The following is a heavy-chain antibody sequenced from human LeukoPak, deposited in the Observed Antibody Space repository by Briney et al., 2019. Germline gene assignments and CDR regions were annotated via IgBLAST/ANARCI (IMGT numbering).Heavy chain of an antibody. D-gene: IGHD4-23*01. Sequence: GGSLRLSCAASGFTFSSYAMHWVRQAPGKGLEYVSAISSSGDSTYYANSVRGRFTISRDNSKNTLYLQMGSLRAEDTAVYYCASSYGSNKNPFEYWGQGTLVTVSS. CDR2: ISSSGDST. V-gene: IGHV3-64*01. CDR1: GFTFSSYA. J-gene: IGHJ4*02. CDR3: ASSYGSNKNPFEY.